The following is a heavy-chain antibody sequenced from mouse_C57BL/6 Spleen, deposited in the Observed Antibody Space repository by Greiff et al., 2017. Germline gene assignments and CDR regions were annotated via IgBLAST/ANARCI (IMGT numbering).Heavy chain of an antibody. Sequence: EVKLQQSGPELVKPGASVKISCKASGYTFTDYYMNWVKQSHGKSLEWIGDINPNNGGTSYNQKFKGKATLTVDKSSSTAYMQLSSLTSEDSAVYFCAREGDYDVGAWFAYWGQGTLVTVSA. CDR2: INPNNGGT. CDR1: GYTFTDYY. D-gene: IGHD2-4*01. V-gene: IGHV1-26*01. CDR3: AREGDYDVGAWFAY. J-gene: IGHJ3*01.